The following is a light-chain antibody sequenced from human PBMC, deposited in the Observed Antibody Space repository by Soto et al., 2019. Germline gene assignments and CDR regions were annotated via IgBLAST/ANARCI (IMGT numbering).Light chain of an antibody. CDR3: QQYNSYWT. Sequence: DIQMTQSPSTLSASVGDRVTITCRASQSISSSLAWYQQKPGKAPKLLIYKASSLESGVPSRFSGSGSGTEFTLTISSVQPDDFVTYYCQQYNSYWTFGQGTKVEIK. V-gene: IGKV1-5*03. CDR1: QSISSS. CDR2: KAS. J-gene: IGKJ1*01.